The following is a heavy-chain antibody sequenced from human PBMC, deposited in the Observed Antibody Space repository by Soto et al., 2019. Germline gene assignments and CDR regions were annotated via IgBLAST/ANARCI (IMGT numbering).Heavy chain of an antibody. Sequence: PSETLSLTCTVSGGSISSGGYYWSWIRQHPGKGLEWIGYIYYSGSTYYNPSLKSRVTISVDTSKNQFSLKLSSVTAADTAVYYCAREVPTVYCSGGSCYSGDAFDIWGQGTMVTVSS. CDR2: IYYSGST. CDR1: GGSISSGGYY. CDR3: AREVPTVYCSGGSCYSGDAFDI. V-gene: IGHV4-31*03. J-gene: IGHJ3*02. D-gene: IGHD2-15*01.